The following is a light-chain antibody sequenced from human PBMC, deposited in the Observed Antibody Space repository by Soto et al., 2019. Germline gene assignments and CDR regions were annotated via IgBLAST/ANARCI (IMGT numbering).Light chain of an antibody. CDR2: WAS. CDR3: QQYYTTPPIT. V-gene: IGKV4-1*01. J-gene: IGKJ5*01. CDR1: QSVLYSSNNKNY. Sequence: DIVMTQSPDSLAVSLGETATINCKSSQSVLYSSNNKNYLAWYQQKPGQPPKLLIYWASTRESGVPDRFIGSGSAQDITLTNSSLQAEDVAVYYCQQYYTTPPITFGQGTRLEIK.